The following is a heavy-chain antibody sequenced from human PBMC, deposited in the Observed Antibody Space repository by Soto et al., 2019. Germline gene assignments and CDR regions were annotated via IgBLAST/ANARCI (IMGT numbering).Heavy chain of an antibody. V-gene: IGHV1-69*06. J-gene: IGHJ3*02. Sequence: SVKVSCKASGGTFSSYAISWVRQAPGQGLEWMGWIIPIFGTANYAQKFQGRVTITADKSTSTAYMELSSLRSEDTAVYYCARGQIYITGTTRAFDIWGQGTMVTVSS. D-gene: IGHD1-20*01. CDR1: GGTFSSYA. CDR2: IIPIFGTA. CDR3: ARGQIYITGTTRAFDI.